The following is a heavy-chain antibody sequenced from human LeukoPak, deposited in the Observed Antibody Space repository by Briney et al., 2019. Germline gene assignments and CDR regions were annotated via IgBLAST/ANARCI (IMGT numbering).Heavy chain of an antibody. CDR1: GFTFSSYE. D-gene: IGHD3-10*01. V-gene: IGHV3-48*03. CDR2: ISSSGSTI. J-gene: IGHJ6*02. Sequence: GGSLRLSCAASGFTFSSYEMNWVRQAPGKGLEWVSYISSSGSTIYYADSVKGRFTISRDNAKNSLYLQMNSLRAEDTAVYYCARDRGRSPSYYYYYYGMDVWGQGTTVTVSS. CDR3: ARDRGRSPSYYYYYYGMDV.